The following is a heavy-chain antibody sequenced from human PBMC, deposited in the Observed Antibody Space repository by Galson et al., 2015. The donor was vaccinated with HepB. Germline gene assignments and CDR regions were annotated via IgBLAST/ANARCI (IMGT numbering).Heavy chain of an antibody. CDR3: ARRYYYDSSGYYVDY. Sequence: QSGAEVKKPGESLRISCKGSGYSFTSYWISWVRQMPGKGLEWMGRIDPSDSYTNYSPSFQGHVTISADKSISTAYLQWSSLKASDTAMYYCARRYYYDSSGYYVDYWGQGTLVTVSS. V-gene: IGHV5-10-1*01. CDR1: GYSFTSYW. CDR2: IDPSDSYT. J-gene: IGHJ4*02. D-gene: IGHD3-22*01.